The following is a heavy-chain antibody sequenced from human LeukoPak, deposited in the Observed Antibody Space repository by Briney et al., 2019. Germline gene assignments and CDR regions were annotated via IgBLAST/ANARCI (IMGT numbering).Heavy chain of an antibody. CDR1: VGSISSYY. D-gene: IGHD2-2*01. V-gene: IGHV4-59*01. Sequence: SETLSLTCTVSVGSISSYYWSWIRQPPGKGLEGIGYIYYSGSTNYNPSLKSRVTISVDTSKNQFSLKLSSVTAADTAVYYCARGARPGYCSSTSCYAGDAFDIWGQGTMVTVSS. CDR2: IYYSGST. CDR3: ARGARPGYCSSTSCYAGDAFDI. J-gene: IGHJ3*02.